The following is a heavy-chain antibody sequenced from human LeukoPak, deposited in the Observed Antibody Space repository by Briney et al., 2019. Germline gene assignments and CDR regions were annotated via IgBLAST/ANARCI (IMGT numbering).Heavy chain of an antibody. J-gene: IGHJ6*03. CDR1: GYTFTGYY. CDR2: INPNSGGT. Sequence: ASVKVSCKASGYTFTGYYMHWVRQAPGQGLEWMGRINPNSGGTNYAQKFQGRVTMTRDTSISKAYMELSRLRSDDTAVYYCARGSRSSGWEPYSYYYKDVWGKGTTVTVSS. CDR3: ARGSRSSGWEPYSYYYKDV. V-gene: IGHV1-2*06. D-gene: IGHD6-19*01.